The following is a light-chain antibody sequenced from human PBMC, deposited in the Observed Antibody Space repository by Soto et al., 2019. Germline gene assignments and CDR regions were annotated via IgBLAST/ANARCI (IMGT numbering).Light chain of an antibody. CDR1: SSDVGGYNY. Sequence: QSALTQPPSASGSPGQSVAISCTGTSSDVGGYNYVSWYQQHPGKAPKLMIYEVNKRPSGVPDRFSGSKSGNTASLTVSGLEAEDASDYNCSSYAGSSNVFGTGTKLTVL. CDR3: SSYAGSSNV. CDR2: EVN. J-gene: IGLJ1*01. V-gene: IGLV2-8*01.